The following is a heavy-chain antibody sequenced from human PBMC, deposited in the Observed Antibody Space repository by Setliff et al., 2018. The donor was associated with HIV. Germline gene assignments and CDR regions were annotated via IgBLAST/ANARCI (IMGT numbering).Heavy chain of an antibody. V-gene: IGHV1-69*13. CDR1: GGSFSSYA. Sequence: SVKISCKASGGSFSSYAITWVRQAPGQGLEWMGGIIPIIGTPNYAQKFQGRVTITADESTSIAYMELSSLRYEDTAVYYCARDRRRMSDDSTLLYMDVWGKGTKVTVSS. CDR3: ARDRRRMSDDSTLLYMDV. CDR2: IIPIIGTP. J-gene: IGHJ6*03. D-gene: IGHD1-26*01.